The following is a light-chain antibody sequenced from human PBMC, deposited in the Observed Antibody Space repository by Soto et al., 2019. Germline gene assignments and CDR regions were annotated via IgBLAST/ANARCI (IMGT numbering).Light chain of an antibody. V-gene: IGKV3-20*01. Sequence: IMLTQSPGTLSLSPGERATLSCRASQSVSSGYLAWYQQKLGQTPRLLIFGASNRATGIPYRFTGSGSGTDFTLTVNRLEPEDFAVYYCHQYDTSPWTFGQGTKVEIK. CDR1: QSVSSGY. J-gene: IGKJ1*01. CDR3: HQYDTSPWT. CDR2: GAS.